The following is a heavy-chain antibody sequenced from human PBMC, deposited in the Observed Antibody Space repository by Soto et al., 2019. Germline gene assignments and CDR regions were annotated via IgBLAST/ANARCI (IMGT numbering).Heavy chain of an antibody. CDR2: VYYTGST. CDR3: ARTVLGPDLLADSFVDYYYYMDV. Sequence: SETLSLTCTLSGGSLSNFYWSWIRQPPGKGQEWIGYVYYTGSTSYNPSLKRRVTFSADSSRGQFSLRLNSVTAADTAVYYCARTVLGPDLLADSFVDYYYYMDVWGQGTTVTVSS. V-gene: IGHV4-59*08. CDR1: GGSLSNFY. D-gene: IGHD3-9*01. J-gene: IGHJ6*03.